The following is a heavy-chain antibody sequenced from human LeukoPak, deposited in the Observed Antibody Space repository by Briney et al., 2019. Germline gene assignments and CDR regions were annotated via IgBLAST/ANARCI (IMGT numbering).Heavy chain of an antibody. CDR3: ASMGLIWFGDERRYFDY. Sequence: GRSLRLSCAASGFTFSSYAMHWVRQAPGKGLEWVAVISYDGSNKYYADSVKGRFTISRDNSKNTLYLQMNSLRAEDTAVYYCASMGLIWFGDERRYFDYWGQGTLVTVSS. V-gene: IGHV3-30*04. CDR2: ISYDGSNK. CDR1: GFTFSSYA. D-gene: IGHD3-10*01. J-gene: IGHJ4*02.